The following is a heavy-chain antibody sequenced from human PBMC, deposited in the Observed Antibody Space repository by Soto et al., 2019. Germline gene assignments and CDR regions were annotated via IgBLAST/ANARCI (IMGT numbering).Heavy chain of an antibody. CDR2: INPNSGGT. Sequence: ASVKVSCKASGYTFTGYYMHWVRQAPGQGLEWMGWINPNSGGTNYAQKFQGRVTMTRDTSISTAYMELSRLRSDDTAVYCCARGYCSSTSCYFRMDVWGQGTTVTVSS. CDR3: ARGYCSSTSCYFRMDV. J-gene: IGHJ6*02. D-gene: IGHD2-2*01. CDR1: GYTFTGYY. V-gene: IGHV1-2*02.